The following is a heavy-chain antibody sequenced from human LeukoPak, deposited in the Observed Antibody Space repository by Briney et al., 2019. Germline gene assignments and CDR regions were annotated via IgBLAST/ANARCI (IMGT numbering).Heavy chain of an antibody. CDR1: GGSISSYY. V-gene: IGHV4-59*06. CDR3: ARESRRGYTDY. D-gene: IGHD5-12*01. CDR2: IYYSGST. Sequence: TSETLSLTCTVSGGSISSYYWSWIRQHPGKGLEWIGYIYYSGSTYYNPSLKSRVTISVGTSKNQFSLKLSSVTAADTAVYYCARESRRGYTDYWGQGTLVTVSS. J-gene: IGHJ4*02.